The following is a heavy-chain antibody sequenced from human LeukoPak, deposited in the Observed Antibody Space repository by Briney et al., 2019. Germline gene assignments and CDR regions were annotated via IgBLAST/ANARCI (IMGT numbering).Heavy chain of an antibody. Sequence: PGGSLRLSCAASGFTFSSYAMSWVRQAAGKVLEWVSSISGRGGSTYYADSVKGRFTISRDNSKNTLYLQMNSLRAEDTAVYYCAKDVRSLVVAAYFDSWGQGTLVTVSS. CDR2: ISGRGGST. D-gene: IGHD2-15*01. V-gene: IGHV3-23*01. CDR1: GFTFSSYA. CDR3: AKDVRSLVVAAYFDS. J-gene: IGHJ4*02.